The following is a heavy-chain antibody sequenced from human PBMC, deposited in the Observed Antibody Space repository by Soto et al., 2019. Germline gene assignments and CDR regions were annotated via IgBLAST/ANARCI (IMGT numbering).Heavy chain of an antibody. CDR2: IYSGGTT. CDR1: GFAVSSNY. V-gene: IGHV3-53*01. CDR3: ARSYYDFFPCGMDV. J-gene: IGHJ6*02. Sequence: GGSLRLSCAASGFAVSSNYMNWVRQAPGKGLEWVSVIYSGGTTYYADSVKGRFTISRDNSKNTLYLQMNSLRAEDTAVYYCARSYYDFFPCGMDVWGQGTTVTVSS. D-gene: IGHD3-3*01.